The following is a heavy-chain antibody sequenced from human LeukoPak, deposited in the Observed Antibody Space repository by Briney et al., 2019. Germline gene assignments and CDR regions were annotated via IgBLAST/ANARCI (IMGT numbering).Heavy chain of an antibody. V-gene: IGHV4-59*01. CDR3: ARAAWDYVDTAMLRYRGAFDI. J-gene: IGHJ3*02. CDR2: IYYSGST. D-gene: IGHD5-18*01. Sequence: PSETLSLTCTVSGGSISSYYWSWIRQPPGKGLEWIGYIYYSGSTNYNPSLKSRVTISVDTSKNQFSLKLSSVTAADTAVYYCARAAWDYVDTAMLRYRGAFDIWGQGTMVTVSS. CDR1: GGSISSYY.